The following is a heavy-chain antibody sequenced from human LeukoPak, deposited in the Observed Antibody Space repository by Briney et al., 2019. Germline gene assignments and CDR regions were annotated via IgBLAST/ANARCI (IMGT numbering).Heavy chain of an antibody. CDR1: GFTFTNYG. J-gene: IGHJ4*02. CDR2: VSNRDGSA. V-gene: IGHV3-23*01. Sequence: GGSLRLSCVASGFTFTNYGMDWVRQAPGKGLEWVSGVSNRDGSAYYADPVKGRFSVSRDNSKNTLHLQMNSLRDEDTALYYCVSGMAMTGDGPFDFWGQGTRVTVSS. D-gene: IGHD6-19*01. CDR3: VSGMAMTGDGPFDF.